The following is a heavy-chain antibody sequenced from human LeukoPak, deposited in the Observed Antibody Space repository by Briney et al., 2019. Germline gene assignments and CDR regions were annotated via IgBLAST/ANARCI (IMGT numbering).Heavy chain of an antibody. CDR3: ARDTDSSGFDC. V-gene: IGHV1-69*04. Sequence: SVKVSCKASGGTFSSYAISWVRQAPGQGLEWMGRIIPIFGIANYAQKFQGRVTITADKSTSTAYMELSSLRSEDTAVYYCARDTDSSGFDCWGQGTLVTVSS. CDR2: IIPIFGIA. CDR1: GGTFSSYA. D-gene: IGHD3-22*01. J-gene: IGHJ4*02.